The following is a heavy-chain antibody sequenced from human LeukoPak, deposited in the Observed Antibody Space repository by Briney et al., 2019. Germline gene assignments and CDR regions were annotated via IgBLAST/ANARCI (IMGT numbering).Heavy chain of an antibody. CDR3: AKQSYARSLGE. D-gene: IGHD3-10*02. J-gene: IGHJ4*02. CDR2: TNSGGTTT. CDR1: GFPFSDFS. V-gene: IGHV3-23*01. Sequence: GGSLRLSCATSGFPFSDFSMTWVRQAPGKGLEWISTTNSGGTTTYYAESVKGRFTISRDNFKNALYQQMSSLRVKDTAIYYCAKQSYARSLGEGGPGTLVTVSS.